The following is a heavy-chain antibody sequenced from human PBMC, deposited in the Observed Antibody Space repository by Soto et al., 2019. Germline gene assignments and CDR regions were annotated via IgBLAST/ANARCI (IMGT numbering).Heavy chain of an antibody. CDR3: ARVDNGVFDY. D-gene: IGHD1-20*01. J-gene: IGHJ4*02. Sequence: SETLCLTCTVSGGSISSGGYYWSWIRQHPGKGLEWIGYIYYSGSTYYNPSLKSRVTISVDTSKNQFSLKLSSVTAADTAAYYCARVDNGVFDYWGQGTLVTVSS. CDR1: GGSISSGGYY. CDR2: IYYSGST. V-gene: IGHV4-31*03.